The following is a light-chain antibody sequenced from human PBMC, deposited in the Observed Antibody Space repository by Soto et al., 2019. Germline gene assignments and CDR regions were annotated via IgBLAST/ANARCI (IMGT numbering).Light chain of an antibody. Sequence: DIQMTQSPSTLSASVGDRVTITCRASQSINSWLAWYQQKPGKAPKLLIYKASTLESGVPSRFSGSGSGTEFTLTISSLQPGDFATDYCQQYNTYSRTFGQGTKVELK. CDR2: KAS. V-gene: IGKV1-5*03. CDR1: QSINSW. CDR3: QQYNTYSRT. J-gene: IGKJ1*01.